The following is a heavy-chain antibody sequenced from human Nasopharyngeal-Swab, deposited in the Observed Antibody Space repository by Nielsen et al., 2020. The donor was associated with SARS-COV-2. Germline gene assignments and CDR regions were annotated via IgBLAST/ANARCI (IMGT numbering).Heavy chain of an antibody. Sequence: SLKISCAASGFTFDDYAMHWVRQAPGKGLKWVSGISWNSGSIGYADSVKGRFTISRDNAKNSLYLQMNSLRAEDTALYYCAKDRKLRAGGVDYWGQGTLVTVSS. CDR3: AKDRKLRAGGVDY. CDR2: ISWNSGSI. D-gene: IGHD3-16*01. CDR1: GFTFDDYA. V-gene: IGHV3-9*01. J-gene: IGHJ4*02.